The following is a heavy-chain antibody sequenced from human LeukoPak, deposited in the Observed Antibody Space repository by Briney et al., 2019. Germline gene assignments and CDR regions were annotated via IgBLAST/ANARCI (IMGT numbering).Heavy chain of an antibody. V-gene: IGHV1-69*05. CDR1: GGTFSNYA. CDR2: IIPIFGTA. D-gene: IGHD3-16*01. CDR3: ASGSGMITFGGVQFDY. Sequence: GASVTVSCKAPGGTFSNYAITWVRQAPGQGLEWMGRIIPIFGTANYAQKFQGRVTITTDESTTTAYMELSSLRSEDTAVYYCASGSGMITFGGVQFDYWGQGTLVTVSS. J-gene: IGHJ4*02.